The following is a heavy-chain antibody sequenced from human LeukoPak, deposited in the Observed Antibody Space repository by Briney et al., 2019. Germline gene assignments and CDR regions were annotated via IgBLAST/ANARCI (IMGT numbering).Heavy chain of an antibody. V-gene: IGHV3-7*05. J-gene: IGHJ4*02. CDR1: GFTFSGYW. CDR2: IRHDGSEK. CDR3: ARDDYLGY. Sequence: GGSLRLSCVASGFTFSGYWMAWVRQAPGRGLEWVAHIRHDGSEKNYVDPVKDRFTISRDNARNSVHLQMNSLRADDAAVYYCARDDYLGYWGQGTLVTVSS. D-gene: IGHD3-16*01.